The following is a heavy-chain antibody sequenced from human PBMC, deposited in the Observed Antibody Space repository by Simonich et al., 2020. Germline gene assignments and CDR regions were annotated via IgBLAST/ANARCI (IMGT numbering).Heavy chain of an antibody. J-gene: IGHJ4*02. CDR3: ARKRFLEWFFDY. CDR2: ISSSSIYI. D-gene: IGHD3-3*01. Sequence: EVQLVESGGGLVKPGGSLRLYCAASGFTFSSYSMNWVRQAPRKGLVWVSSISSSSIYIDYADSGKGRFTISRDNAKNSLYLQMNSRRAEDTAVYYCARKRFLEWFFDYWGQGTLVTVSS. CDR1: GFTFSSYS. V-gene: IGHV3-21*01.